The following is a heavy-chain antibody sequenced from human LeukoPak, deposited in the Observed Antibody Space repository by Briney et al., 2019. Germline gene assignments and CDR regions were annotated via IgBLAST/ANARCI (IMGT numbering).Heavy chain of an antibody. V-gene: IGHV4-61*02. CDR3: ARSRTTGGRGRVYYYYGMDV. D-gene: IGHD4-17*01. Sequence: NPSQTLSLTCTVSGGSISSGSYYWSWIRQPAGKGLEWIGRICTSGSTNYNPSLKSRVTISVDTSKNQFSLKLSSVTAADTAVYYCARSRTTGGRGRVYYYYGMDVWGQGTTVTVSS. CDR1: GGSISSGSYY. CDR2: ICTSGST. J-gene: IGHJ6*02.